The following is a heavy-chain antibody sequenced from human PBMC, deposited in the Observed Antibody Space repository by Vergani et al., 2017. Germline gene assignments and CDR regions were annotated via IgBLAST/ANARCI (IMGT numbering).Heavy chain of an antibody. CDR2: IYYSGST. Sequence: QVQLQESGPGLVKPSQTLSLTCTVSGGSISSLDYYWSWIRQPPGNGLEWMGYIYYSGSTYYNPSLKSRVTISVDTSKNQFSLKLSSVTAAYTAVYYCARVKYSSGWYGFDYWGQGTLVTVSS. CDR3: ARVKYSSGWYGFDY. CDR1: GGSISSLDYY. D-gene: IGHD6-19*01. J-gene: IGHJ4*02. V-gene: IGHV4-30-4*08.